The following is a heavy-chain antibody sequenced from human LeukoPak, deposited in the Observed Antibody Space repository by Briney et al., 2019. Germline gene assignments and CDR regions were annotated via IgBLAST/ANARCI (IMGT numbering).Heavy chain of an antibody. Sequence: GGSLRLSCAASGFTFDDYAMHWVRQAPGKGLEWVSGISWNSGSIGYADSVKGRFTISRDNAKNSLYLQMNSLRAEDTAVYYCARRVYYYGSGSAFAFDIWGQGTMVTVSS. V-gene: IGHV3-9*01. CDR3: ARRVYYYGSGSAFAFDI. D-gene: IGHD3-10*01. CDR2: ISWNSGSI. CDR1: GFTFDDYA. J-gene: IGHJ3*02.